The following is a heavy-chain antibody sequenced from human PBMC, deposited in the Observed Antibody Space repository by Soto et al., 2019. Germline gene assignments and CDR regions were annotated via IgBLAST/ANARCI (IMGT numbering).Heavy chain of an antibody. D-gene: IGHD4-17*01. CDR1: GGSISSYY. V-gene: IGHV4-39*01. Sequence: SETMSLTCTVSGGSISSYYGGWIRQPPGKGLEWIGSIYYSGSTYYNPSLKSRVTISVDTSKNQFSLKLSSVTAADTAVYYCARQFRLHCGMDVWGQGTTVTVSS. CDR2: IYYSGST. J-gene: IGHJ6*02. CDR3: ARQFRLHCGMDV.